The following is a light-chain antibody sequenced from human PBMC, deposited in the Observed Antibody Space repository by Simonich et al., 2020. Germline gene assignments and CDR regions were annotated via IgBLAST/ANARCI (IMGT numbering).Light chain of an antibody. CDR1: SSDVGGYNY. Sequence: QSALTQPPSASGSPGQSVTISCTETSSDVGGYNYVSWYQQHPGKAPTLMIYEVSKRPSGVPDRFSGSKAGNTASLTVYGLQAEEEADYYCSSYAGSNNVVFGGGTKLTVL. J-gene: IGLJ2*01. V-gene: IGLV2-8*01. CDR3: SSYAGSNNVV. CDR2: EVS.